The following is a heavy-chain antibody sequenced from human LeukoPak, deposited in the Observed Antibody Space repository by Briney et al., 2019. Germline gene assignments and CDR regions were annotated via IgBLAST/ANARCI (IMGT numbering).Heavy chain of an antibody. Sequence: GGSLRLSCAASGFTFSSYWMSWVRQAPGKGLEWVDNIKQDGSEKYYVDSVKGRFTISRDNAKNSLYLQMNSLRAEDTAVYYCARILRYFDRGAFDIWGQGTMVTVSS. CDR2: IKQDGSEK. J-gene: IGHJ3*02. CDR3: ARILRYFDRGAFDI. V-gene: IGHV3-7*01. D-gene: IGHD3-9*01. CDR1: GFTFSSYW.